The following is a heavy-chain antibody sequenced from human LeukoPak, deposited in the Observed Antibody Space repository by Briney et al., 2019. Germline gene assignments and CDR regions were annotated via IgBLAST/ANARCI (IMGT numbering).Heavy chain of an antibody. D-gene: IGHD1-26*01. J-gene: IGHJ4*02. CDR2: IIPIFGTA. CDR1: GGTFSSYA. CDR3: ASMDGSYYVDY. V-gene: IGHV1-69*13. Sequence: ASVKVSCKASGGTFSSYAISWVRQAPGQGLEWMGGIIPIFGTANYAQKFQGRVTITADGSTSTAYMELSSLGSEDTAVCYCASMDGSYYVDYWGQGTLVTVSS.